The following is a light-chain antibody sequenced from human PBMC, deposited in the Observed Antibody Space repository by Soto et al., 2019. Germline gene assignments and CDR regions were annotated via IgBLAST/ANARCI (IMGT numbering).Light chain of an antibody. V-gene: IGKV3-15*01. J-gene: IGKJ4*01. CDR3: QQYNNWPPLT. Sequence: EVVMTQSPATLSVSPWERATLSCRASESVSRNLAWYQQKPGQAPRLLIYDASTRATGIPDRFSGGGSGTEFTLTISSLQSEDFVVYYCQQYNNWPPLTFGGGTKVDIK. CDR1: ESVSRN. CDR2: DAS.